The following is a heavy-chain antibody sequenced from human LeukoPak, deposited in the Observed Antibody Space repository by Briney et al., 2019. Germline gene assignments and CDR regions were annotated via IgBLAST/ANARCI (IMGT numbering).Heavy chain of an antibody. CDR1: GYTFTNYG. CDR3: ARGGHRRYYYTSGSAFDP. J-gene: IGHJ5*02. CDR2: ISAYNGNT. D-gene: IGHD3-10*01. V-gene: IGHV1-18*01. Sequence: VASVNVSCKASGYTFTNYGISWVRQAPGQGLEWMGWISAYNGNTHYAQNLQGRVTMTTDTSTSTAYMELKSLGSDDTAVYYCARGGHRRYYYTSGSAFDPWGQGTLVTVSS.